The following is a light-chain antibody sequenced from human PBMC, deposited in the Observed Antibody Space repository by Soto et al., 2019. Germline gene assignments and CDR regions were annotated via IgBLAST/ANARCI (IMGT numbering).Light chain of an antibody. CDR3: QNRINY. CDR1: QTISSG. Sequence: EIGLAQSPATLSLSPGERATLSCRASQTISSGFAWYQQKPGQAPRLLIYEASNRATGVPARFTGSRSVTAFTLAISSLATEDFAVYYFQNRINYFGRGTGVDI. V-gene: IGKV3-11*01. CDR2: EAS. J-gene: IGKJ4*01.